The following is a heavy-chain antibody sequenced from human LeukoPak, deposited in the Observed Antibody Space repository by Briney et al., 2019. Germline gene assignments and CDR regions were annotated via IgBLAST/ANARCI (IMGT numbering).Heavy chain of an antibody. D-gene: IGHD4-17*01. CDR2: ISGSGGST. Sequence: LRLSXAXSGFXXXSYAMSWVRQAPGKGLEWVSAISGSGGSTYYADSVKGRFTISRDNSKNTLYLQMNSLRAEDTAVYYCAKDRRPTYGDYIYWGQGTLVTVSS. J-gene: IGHJ4*02. V-gene: IGHV3-23*01. CDR1: GFXXXSYA. CDR3: AKDRRPTYGDYIY.